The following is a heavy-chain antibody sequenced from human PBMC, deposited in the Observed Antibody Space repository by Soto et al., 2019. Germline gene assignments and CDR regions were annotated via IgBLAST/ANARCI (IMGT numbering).Heavy chain of an antibody. CDR1: RGSISSGTNY. V-gene: IGHV4-39*01. J-gene: IGHJ4*02. CDR2: IYYSGST. D-gene: IGHD6-25*01. Sequence: PSETLSLTCTVARGSISSGTNYWAWSRQPPGKGLEWIANIYYSGSTFYNPSLKRRVTISLDTSKNQFSLKLRSVTAADTAVYYCARHEAGWYFDSWGQGTLVTVSS. CDR3: ARHEAGWYFDS.